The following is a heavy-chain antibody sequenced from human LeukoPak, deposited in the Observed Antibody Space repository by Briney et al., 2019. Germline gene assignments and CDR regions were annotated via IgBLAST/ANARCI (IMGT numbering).Heavy chain of an antibody. CDR1: GGTFSSYA. J-gene: IGHJ3*02. CDR3: ARGRTYIVVVPAAMSDAFDI. Sequence: SVKVSCKASGGTFSSYAISWVRQAPGQGLEWMGGIIPIFGTANYAQKFQGRVTITADESTSTAYMELSSLRSEDTAVYYCARGRTYIVVVPAAMSDAFDIWGQGTMVTVSS. V-gene: IGHV1-69*13. CDR2: IIPIFGTA. D-gene: IGHD2-2*01.